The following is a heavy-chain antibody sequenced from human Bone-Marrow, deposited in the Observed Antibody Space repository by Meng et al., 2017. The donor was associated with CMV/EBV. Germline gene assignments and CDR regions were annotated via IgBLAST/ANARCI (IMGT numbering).Heavy chain of an antibody. V-gene: IGHV4-61*08. CDR2: IYYSGST. D-gene: IGHD3-10*01. CDR3: ARYVWFGELGWFDP. Sequence: GSLRLSCTVSGGSISSGGYYWSWIRQHPGKGLEWIGYIYYSGSTNYNPSLKSRVTISVDTSKNQFSLKLSSVTAADTAVYYCARYVWFGELGWFDPWGQGTLVTVSS. J-gene: IGHJ5*02. CDR1: GGSISSGGYY.